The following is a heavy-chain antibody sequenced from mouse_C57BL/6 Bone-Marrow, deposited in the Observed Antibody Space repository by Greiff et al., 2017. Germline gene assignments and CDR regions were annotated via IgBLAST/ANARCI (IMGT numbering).Heavy chain of an antibody. D-gene: IGHD1-1*01. CDR2: ISGGGGNT. J-gene: IGHJ4*01. CDR1: GFTFSSYT. CDR3: ASYYYGSSPYAMDY. V-gene: IGHV5-9*01. Sequence: EVQVVESGGGLVKPGGSLKLSCAASGFTFSSYTMSWVRQTPEKRLEWVATISGGGGNTYYPDSVKGRFTISRDNAKDTLYLQMSSLRSEDTALYYCASYYYGSSPYAMDYWGQGTSVTVSS.